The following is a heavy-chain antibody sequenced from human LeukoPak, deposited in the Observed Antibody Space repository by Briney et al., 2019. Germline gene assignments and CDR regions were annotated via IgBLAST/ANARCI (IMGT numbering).Heavy chain of an antibody. V-gene: IGHV3-43*01. D-gene: IGHD1-26*01. CDR2: ISWDGGST. CDR1: GFTFDGYT. Sequence: PGGSLRLSCAASGFTFDGYTMHWVRQAPGKGLEWVSLISWDGGSTYYADSVKGRFTISRDNSKNSLYLQMNSLRTEDTALYYCAVGVGAIDYWGQGTLVTVSS. CDR3: AVGVGAIDY. J-gene: IGHJ4*02.